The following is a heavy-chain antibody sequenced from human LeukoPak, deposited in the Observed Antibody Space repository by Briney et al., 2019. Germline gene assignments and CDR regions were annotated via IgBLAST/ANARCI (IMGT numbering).Heavy chain of an antibody. J-gene: IGHJ4*02. CDR2: IYYSGST. V-gene: IGHV4-4*02. Sequence: SETLSLTCAVSGGSISSSNWWSWVRQPPGKGLEWIGYIYYSGSTYYNPSLKSRVTISVDTSKNQFSLKLSSVTAADTAVYYCARSGPSNRDGYPDWGQGTLVTVSS. D-gene: IGHD5-24*01. CDR1: GGSISSSNW. CDR3: ARSGPSNRDGYPD.